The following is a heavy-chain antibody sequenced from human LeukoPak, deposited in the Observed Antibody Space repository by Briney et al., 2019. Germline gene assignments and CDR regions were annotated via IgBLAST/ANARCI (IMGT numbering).Heavy chain of an antibody. Sequence: ASVKVSCKASGYTFTSYDINWVRQAAGQGLEWMGWMNPNSGNTGYAQKFQGRVTITRNTSISTAYMELSGLRSEDTAVYYCAKVRDTAMETAAFDIWGQGTMVTVSS. D-gene: IGHD5-18*01. V-gene: IGHV1-8*03. CDR2: MNPNSGNT. J-gene: IGHJ3*02. CDR3: AKVRDTAMETAAFDI. CDR1: GYTFTSYD.